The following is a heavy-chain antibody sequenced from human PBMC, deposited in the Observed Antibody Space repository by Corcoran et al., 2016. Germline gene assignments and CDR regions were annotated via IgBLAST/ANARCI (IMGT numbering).Heavy chain of an antibody. V-gene: IGHV3-15*07. CDR3: TTDAPNLHLTTY. J-gene: IGHJ4*02. Sequence: EVQLVESGGGLVKPGGSLRLSCSASGFTFNDAWMNWVRQAPGKGLEWVGRIKSKTDGGTTDYVAPVKGRFTISRDDSKKTLYLQKNSLKTEDTAVYDCTTDAPNLHLTTYWGQGTLVTVSS. CDR1: GFTFNDAW. CDR2: IKSKTDGGTT. D-gene: IGHD1-1*01.